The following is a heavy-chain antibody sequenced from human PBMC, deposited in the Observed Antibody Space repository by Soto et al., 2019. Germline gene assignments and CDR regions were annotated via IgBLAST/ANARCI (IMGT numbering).Heavy chain of an antibody. D-gene: IGHD2-21*01. J-gene: IGHJ6*01. Sequence: ASVKVSCKASGYTFTDSDMHLVRQAPGQGLEWMGWINPNSGGTNYAQKFQGWVTMTTDPSISTAYMELSRLRADDTAVYYCAIFSLGIQCCVCECYCASRYGMDFWGQGTTVTVSS. V-gene: IGHV1-2*04. CDR1: GYTFTDSD. CDR3: AIFSLGIQCCVCECYCASRYGMDF. CDR2: INPNSGGT.